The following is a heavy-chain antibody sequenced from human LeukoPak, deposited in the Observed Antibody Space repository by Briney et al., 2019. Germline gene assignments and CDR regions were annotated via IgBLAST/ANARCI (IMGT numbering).Heavy chain of an antibody. J-gene: IGHJ4*02. CDR3: AIARRDRSSWYHDS. CDR1: GFSFSTYT. V-gene: IGHV3-48*02. CDR2: ISSSSSTI. D-gene: IGHD6-13*01. Sequence: GGSLRLSCAVSGFSFSTYTMNWVRQAPGKGLDWVSYISSSSSTIYYADSVKGRFTISRDNANNSLYLQMNSLRDEDTAVYYCAIARRDRSSWYHDSWGQGSLVTVSS.